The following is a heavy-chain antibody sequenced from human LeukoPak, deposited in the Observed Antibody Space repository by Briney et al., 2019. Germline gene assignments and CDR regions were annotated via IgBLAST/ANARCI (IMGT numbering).Heavy chain of an antibody. CDR3: ARKTVVGSYFDY. J-gene: IGHJ4*02. V-gene: IGHV3-7*03. CDR2: IKQDGSDK. Sequence: GGSLRLSCAASGFTFSSYWMSWVRQAPGKGLERVVNIKQDGSDKYYVDSVKGRFTISRDNAKNSLYMQMNSLRAEDTAVYYCARKTVVGSYFDYWGQGTPVTVSS. D-gene: IGHD4-23*01. CDR1: GFTFSSYW.